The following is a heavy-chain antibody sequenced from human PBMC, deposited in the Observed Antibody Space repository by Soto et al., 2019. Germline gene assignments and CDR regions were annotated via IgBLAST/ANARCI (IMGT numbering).Heavy chain of an antibody. J-gene: IGHJ5*02. D-gene: IGHD2-8*01. Sequence: SETLSLTCAVYGGSFSGYYWSWIRQPPGKGLEWIGEINHSGSTNYNPSLKSRVTISVDTSKNQFSLKLSSVTAADTAVYCCARGYCTNGVCYGGHWFDPWGQGTLVTVSS. CDR1: GGSFSGYY. CDR2: INHSGST. CDR3: ARGYCTNGVCYGGHWFDP. V-gene: IGHV4-34*01.